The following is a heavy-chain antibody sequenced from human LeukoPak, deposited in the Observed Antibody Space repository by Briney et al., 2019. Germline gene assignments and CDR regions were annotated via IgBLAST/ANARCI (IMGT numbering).Heavy chain of an antibody. V-gene: IGHV1-69*13. Sequence: VASVKVSCTASGGTFSSYAISWVRQAPGQGLEWMGGIISIFGTANYAQKFQGRVTITADESTSTAYMELSSLRSEDTAVYYCARGGPYGGYFDYWGQGTLVTVSS. CDR1: GGTFSSYA. D-gene: IGHD4/OR15-4a*01. CDR3: ARGGPYGGYFDY. J-gene: IGHJ4*02. CDR2: IISIFGTA.